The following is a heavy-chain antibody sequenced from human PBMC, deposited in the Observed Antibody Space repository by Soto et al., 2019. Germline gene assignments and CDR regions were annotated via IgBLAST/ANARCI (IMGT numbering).Heavy chain of an antibody. Sequence: GGSLRLSCAASVFTFSSYAMSWVRQAPGKGLEWVSAISGSGGSTYYADSVKGRFTISRDNSKNTLYLQMNSLRAEDTAVYYCAKSYYDFWSGYFDYWGQGTLVTVSS. V-gene: IGHV3-23*01. CDR1: VFTFSSYA. CDR3: AKSYYDFWSGYFDY. J-gene: IGHJ4*02. D-gene: IGHD3-3*01. CDR2: ISGSGGST.